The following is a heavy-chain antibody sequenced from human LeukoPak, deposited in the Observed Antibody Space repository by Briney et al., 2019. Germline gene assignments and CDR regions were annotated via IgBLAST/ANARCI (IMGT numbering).Heavy chain of an antibody. CDR3: ATHHSETYSRVPF. Sequence: PGRSLRLSCVASGFSFNNYGFHWVRQAPGKGLEWVADIYYDGSTKYYGDSVKGRFTISRDNAKSTLYLQMNSLRAEDTAVYYCATHHSETYSRVPFWGQGTLVTVSS. J-gene: IGHJ4*02. D-gene: IGHD1-26*01. V-gene: IGHV3-33*03. CDR1: GFSFNNYG. CDR2: IYYDGSTK.